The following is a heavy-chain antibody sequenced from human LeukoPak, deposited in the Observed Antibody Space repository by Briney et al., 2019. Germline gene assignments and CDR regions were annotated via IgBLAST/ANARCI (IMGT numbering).Heavy chain of an antibody. D-gene: IGHD2-21*01. J-gene: IGHJ3*02. CDR2: ISNYNGNT. CDR1: GYTFTSYG. CDR3: ARAIVVTDSDAFDI. Sequence: ASVKVSCKASGYTFTSYGISWVRQAPGQGLEWMGWISNYNGNTKHAQKLQGRVTMTTDTSTSTAYMELRSLRADDTAGYYCARAIVVTDSDAFDIWGQGTTVTVSS. V-gene: IGHV1-18*01.